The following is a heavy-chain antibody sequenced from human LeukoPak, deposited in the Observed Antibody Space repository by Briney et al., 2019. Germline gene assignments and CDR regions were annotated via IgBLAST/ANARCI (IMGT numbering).Heavy chain of an antibody. Sequence: PSETLSLTCAVYGGSFSGYHWSWIRQPPGKGLEWIGEINHSGSTNYNPSLKSRVTISVDTSKNQFSLKVSSVTAADTAVYYCARGRSWSQQVFDYWGQGTLVTVSS. CDR2: INHSGST. D-gene: IGHD6-13*01. CDR3: ARGRSWSQQVFDY. V-gene: IGHV4-34*01. CDR1: GGSFSGYH. J-gene: IGHJ4*02.